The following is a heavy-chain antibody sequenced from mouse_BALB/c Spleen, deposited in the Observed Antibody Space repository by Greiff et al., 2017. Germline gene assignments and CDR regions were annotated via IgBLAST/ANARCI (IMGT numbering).Heavy chain of an antibody. Sequence: QVQLQQSGPGLVAPSQSLSITCTVSGFSLTSYGVHWVRQPPGKGLEWLGVIWAGGSTNYNSALMSRLSISKDNSKSQVFLKMNSLQTDDTAMYYCASSYYGNYEFAYWGQGTLVTVSA. J-gene: IGHJ3*01. V-gene: IGHV2-9*02. CDR3: ASSYYGNYEFAY. CDR2: IWAGGST. D-gene: IGHD2-10*01. CDR1: GFSLTSYG.